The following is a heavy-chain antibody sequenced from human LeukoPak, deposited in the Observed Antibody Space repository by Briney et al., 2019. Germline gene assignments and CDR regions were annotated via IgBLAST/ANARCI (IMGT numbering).Heavy chain of an antibody. Sequence: SETLSLTCAVSGGSISSYYWSWIRQPPGKGLEWIGDIYYSGSTNYNPSLKSRVTISVDTSKNQFSLKLSSVTAADTAVYYCAKSRGVVVKSFDIWGQGTMVTVSS. CDR1: GGSISSYY. D-gene: IGHD2-15*01. J-gene: IGHJ3*02. V-gene: IGHV4-59*12. CDR2: IYYSGST. CDR3: AKSRGVVVKSFDI.